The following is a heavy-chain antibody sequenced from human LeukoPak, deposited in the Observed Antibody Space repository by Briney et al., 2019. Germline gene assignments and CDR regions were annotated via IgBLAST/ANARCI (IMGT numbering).Heavy chain of an antibody. J-gene: IGHJ5*02. Sequence: SETLSLTCTVSGGSVSRSPYYWGWIRQPPGKGLEWIGSIYYSGSTNYNPSLKSRVTISVDTSKNQFSPKLSSVTAADTAVYYCARVGNPLVTVFAWFDPWGQGTLVTVSS. CDR2: IYYSGST. V-gene: IGHV4-39*07. CDR3: ARVGNPLVTVFAWFDP. D-gene: IGHD3-3*01. CDR1: GGSVSRSPYY.